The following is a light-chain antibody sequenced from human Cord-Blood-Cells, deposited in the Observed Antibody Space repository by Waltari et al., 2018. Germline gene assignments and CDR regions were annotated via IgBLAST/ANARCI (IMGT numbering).Light chain of an antibody. J-gene: IGLJ2*01. CDR3: SSYEGSNNLV. CDR2: EVS. Sequence: QSALTQPPSASGSPGQSVTISCTGTSSDVGGYNYVSWYQKHPGKAHNIMIYEVSKRPSGVPDCFSGSKFCNPASLTVSGLQAEDEADYYCSSYEGSNNLVFGGGTKLTVL. V-gene: IGLV2-8*01. CDR1: SSDVGGYNY.